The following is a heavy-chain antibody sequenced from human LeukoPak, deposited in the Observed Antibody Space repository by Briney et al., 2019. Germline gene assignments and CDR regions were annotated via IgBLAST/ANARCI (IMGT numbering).Heavy chain of an antibody. CDR3: AGAILEWTNYPMGGY. CDR1: GFTFSSYA. J-gene: IGHJ4*02. D-gene: IGHD3-3*01. V-gene: IGHV3-30-3*01. Sequence: PGRSRGLSCAASGFTFSSYAMHWVRQAPGKGLEWVAVISYDGSNKYYADSVKGRFTISRDNSKNTLYLQMNSLRAEDTAVYYCAGAILEWTNYPMGGYWGQGTLVTVSS. CDR2: ISYDGSNK.